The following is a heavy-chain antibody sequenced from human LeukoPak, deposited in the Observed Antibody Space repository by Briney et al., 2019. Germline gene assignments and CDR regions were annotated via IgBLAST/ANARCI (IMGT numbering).Heavy chain of an antibody. CDR2: IYKGGSI. CDR3: ASPKDEYYYFMDV. V-gene: IGHV4-39*01. D-gene: IGHD5-24*01. J-gene: IGHJ6*03. Sequence: SETLSLTCSVSGGSISSSRWYWGWVRQPPGKGLEWIGSIYKGGSIYYNPSLKGRVTISVDTSKNQFSLKLDSVTVADTAVYYCASPKDEYYYFMDVWGKGTTVTVSS. CDR1: GGSISSSRWY.